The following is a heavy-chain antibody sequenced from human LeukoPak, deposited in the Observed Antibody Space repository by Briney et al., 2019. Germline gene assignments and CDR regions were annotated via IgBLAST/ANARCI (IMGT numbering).Heavy chain of an antibody. CDR1: GDSVGSGRDY. Sequence: SETLSLTCTVSGDSVGSGRDYWGWIRQPPGKGLEWLAYIYHTGSTDYNPSLKSRVTISIDTIRNQFSLKLSSVTTADTAVYYCARVGGFYDSSGYLDSWGQGILVSVSS. D-gene: IGHD3-22*01. CDR2: IYHTGST. J-gene: IGHJ5*01. V-gene: IGHV4-61*01. CDR3: ARVGGFYDSSGYLDS.